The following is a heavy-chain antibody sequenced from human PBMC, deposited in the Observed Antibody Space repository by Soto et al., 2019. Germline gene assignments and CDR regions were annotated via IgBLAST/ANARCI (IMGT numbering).Heavy chain of an antibody. J-gene: IGHJ4*02. CDR2: IYWDDDK. CDR3: AHRVLRTVFGLVTTTAIYFDF. V-gene: IGHV2-5*02. D-gene: IGHD3-3*01. Sequence: QITLNEPGPTLVKPTQTLTLTCTFSGFSLTTSGVGVGWIRQSPGKAPEWLALIYWDDDKRYSPSLKSRLTITKDTSKNQVVLTMANLDPADTATYYCAHRVLRTVFGLVTTTAIYFDFWGQGTPVAVSS. CDR1: GFSLTTSGVG.